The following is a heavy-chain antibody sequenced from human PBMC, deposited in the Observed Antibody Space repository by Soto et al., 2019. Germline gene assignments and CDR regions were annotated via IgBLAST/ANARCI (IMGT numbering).Heavy chain of an antibody. D-gene: IGHD3-9*01. Sequence: QLQLQESGPGLVKPSETLSLTCTVSGGSISSSSYYWGWIRQPPGKGLEWIGSIYYSGSTYYNPSLQRRLTISGDTSKNQFSLKLSSVTAADTAVYYCARHDWAKPFDYWGQGTLVTVSS. CDR2: IYYSGST. CDR1: GGSISSSSYY. J-gene: IGHJ4*02. V-gene: IGHV4-39*01. CDR3: ARHDWAKPFDY.